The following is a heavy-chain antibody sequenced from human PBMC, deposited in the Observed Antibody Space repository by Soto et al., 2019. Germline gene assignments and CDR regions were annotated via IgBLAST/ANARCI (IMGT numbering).Heavy chain of an antibody. Sequence: EVQLVESGGGLVQPGGSLRLSCAASGFTFSTYTMNWVRQAPGKGLEWVSSISSSSDYIYYADSVKGRFTISRDDAQNSLYLQMNSLRAEDTAVYYCARVMKGPMIREYYFDYWGQGTLVTVSS. CDR2: ISSSSDYI. D-gene: IGHD3-10*01. CDR1: GFTFSTYT. J-gene: IGHJ4*02. CDR3: ARVMKGPMIREYYFDY. V-gene: IGHV3-21*01.